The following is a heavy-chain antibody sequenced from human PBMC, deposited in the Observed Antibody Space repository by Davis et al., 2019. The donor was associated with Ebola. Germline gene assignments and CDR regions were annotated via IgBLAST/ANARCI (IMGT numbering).Heavy chain of an antibody. V-gene: IGHV1-18*01. CDR2: MNPHNGNT. D-gene: IGHD6-13*01. CDR1: GYTFTSYA. CDR3: ARTYSGSRIIMDV. Sequence: ASVKVSCKASGYTFTSYAMNWVRQAPGQGLEWMGWMNPHNGNTNYAQKLQDRVTMTTDTSTSTAYMELTSLRSDDTAVYYCARTYSGSRIIMDVWGKGTTVTVSS. J-gene: IGHJ6*04.